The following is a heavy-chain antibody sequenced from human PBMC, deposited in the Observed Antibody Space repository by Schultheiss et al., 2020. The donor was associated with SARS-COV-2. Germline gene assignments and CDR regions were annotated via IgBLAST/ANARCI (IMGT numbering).Heavy chain of an antibody. D-gene: IGHD5-18*01. CDR3: ARGPAGYSYGFVDY. CDR1: GGSISSYY. CDR2: IYYSGST. J-gene: IGHJ4*02. Sequence: SETLSLTCTVSGGSISSYYWSWIRQPPGKGLEWIGSIYYSGSTYYSPSLKSRVTISVDMSKNQFSLKLSSVTAADTAVYYCARGPAGYSYGFVDYWGQGTLVTVSS. V-gene: IGHV4-59*12.